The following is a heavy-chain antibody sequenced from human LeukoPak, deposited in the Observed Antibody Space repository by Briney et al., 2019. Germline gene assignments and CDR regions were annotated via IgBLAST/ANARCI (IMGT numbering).Heavy chain of an antibody. CDR3: AKDRYGSGYYNWFDP. D-gene: IGHD3-22*01. CDR1: GFTFSTYA. V-gene: IGHV3-23*01. Sequence: GGSLRLSCAASGFTFSTYAMNWVRQAPGKGLEWVSAISGSSAYTNYADSVKGRFTVSRDNSKNTLYLQMNSLRAEDTAVYYCAKDRYGSGYYNWFDPWGQGTLVTVSS. J-gene: IGHJ5*02. CDR2: ISGSSAYT.